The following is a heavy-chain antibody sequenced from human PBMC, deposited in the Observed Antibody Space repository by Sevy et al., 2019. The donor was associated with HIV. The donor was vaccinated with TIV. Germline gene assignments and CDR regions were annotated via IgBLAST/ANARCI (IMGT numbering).Heavy chain of an antibody. V-gene: IGHV3-23*01. CDR2: ISGSGGST. J-gene: IGHJ4*02. D-gene: IGHD3-22*01. Sequence: GGSLRLSCAASGFTFSSYAMSWVRQAPGKGLEWVSAISGSGGSTYYADSVKGRFTISRDNSKNTLYLQMNSLRAEDTAVYYCAKESPGYNYDSSGSLDYWGQGTLLTVSS. CDR1: GFTFSSYA. CDR3: AKESPGYNYDSSGSLDY.